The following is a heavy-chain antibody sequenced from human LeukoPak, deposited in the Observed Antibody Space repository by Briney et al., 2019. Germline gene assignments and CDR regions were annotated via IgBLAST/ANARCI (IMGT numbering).Heavy chain of an antibody. J-gene: IGHJ4*02. D-gene: IGHD3-9*01. CDR1: GFSFNTYG. CDR3: ARDLRKGSHFDY. V-gene: IGHV3-33*01. CDR2: IWLDGSKI. Sequence: GGSLRLSCAASGFSFNTYGMHWVRQAPGKGLEWVAIIWLDGSKISYADSVKGRFTISRDNSKNTLYLQMNSLRAEDTAVYYWARDLRKGSHFDYWGQGTLVTVSS.